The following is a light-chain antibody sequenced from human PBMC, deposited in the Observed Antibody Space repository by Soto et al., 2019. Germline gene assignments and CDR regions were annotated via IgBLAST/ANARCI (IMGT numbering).Light chain of an antibody. J-gene: IGKJ4*01. CDR1: QSVSSY. V-gene: IGKV3-11*01. CDR2: DAS. Sequence: EIVLTQSPATLSLSPGERATLSCRASQSVSSYLAWYQQKPVQAPRLLIYDASNRATGIPARFSGSGSGTDFAITISSLVPENFAIYYCQQRSNWPPVTFGGGTKVEIK. CDR3: QQRSNWPPVT.